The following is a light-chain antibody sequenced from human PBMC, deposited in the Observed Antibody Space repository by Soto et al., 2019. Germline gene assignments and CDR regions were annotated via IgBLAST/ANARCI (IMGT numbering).Light chain of an antibody. CDR2: DAS. J-gene: IGKJ4*01. V-gene: IGKV1-5*01. CDR3: QQYNTYSSLT. CDR1: QSISSW. Sequence: DIHMTQSPSTLSAAIGDRVTITCRHSQSISSWLAWYQQKLGRAPRLLIYDASSLESGVPSRFSGSGYGTEFTLTISSLQPDDFATYYCQQYNTYSSLTFGGGTKVDI.